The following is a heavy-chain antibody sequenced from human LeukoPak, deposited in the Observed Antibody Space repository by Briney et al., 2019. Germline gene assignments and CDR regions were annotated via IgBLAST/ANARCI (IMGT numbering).Heavy chain of an antibody. CDR2: ISTDGKST. J-gene: IGHJ6*02. D-gene: IGHD2-2*01. CDR3: VRDYQFIQEV. CDR1: GFTVSSNY. V-gene: IGHV3-74*01. Sequence: PGGSLRLSCAASGFTVSSNYMSWVRQAPGKGLMWVSLISTDGKSTRYAESVKGRFTISRDNAKNALYLQMGILRVEDTALYFCVRDYQFIQEVWGQGTTVTVSS.